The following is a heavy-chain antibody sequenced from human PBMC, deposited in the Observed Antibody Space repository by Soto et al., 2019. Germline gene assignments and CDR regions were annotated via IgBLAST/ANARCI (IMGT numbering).Heavy chain of an antibody. J-gene: IGHJ4*02. CDR3: AKDMVAVVVVAALNY. D-gene: IGHD2-15*01. CDR1: GFTFSSYG. CDR2: ISYDGSNK. V-gene: IGHV3-30*18. Sequence: QVPLVESGGGVVQPGRSLRLSCAASGFTFSSYGMHWVRQAPGKGLEWVAVISYDGSNKYYADSVKGRFTISRDNSKNTLYLQMNSLRAEDTAVYYCAKDMVAVVVVAALNYWGQGTLVTVSS.